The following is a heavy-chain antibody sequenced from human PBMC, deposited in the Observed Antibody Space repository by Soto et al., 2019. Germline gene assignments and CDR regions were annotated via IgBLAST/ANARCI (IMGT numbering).Heavy chain of an antibody. J-gene: IGHJ4*02. V-gene: IGHV1-46*01. CDR2: INPSGGST. D-gene: IGHD5-18*01. CDR1: GYTFTSYY. CDR3: ARAFLSRGYSYGPLFDY. Sequence: GASVKVSCKASGYTFTSYYMHWVRQAPGQGLEWMGIINPSGGSTSYAQKFQGRVTMTRDTSTSTVYMELSSLRSEDTAVYYCARAFLSRGYSYGPLFDYWGQGTLVTVSS.